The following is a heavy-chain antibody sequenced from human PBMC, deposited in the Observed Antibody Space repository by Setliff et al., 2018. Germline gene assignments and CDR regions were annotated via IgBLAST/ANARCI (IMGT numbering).Heavy chain of an antibody. CDR2: ISVYNGDT. CDR1: GYTFRNYA. J-gene: IGHJ4*02. CDR3: ARAPSVALVTIRTNSCFTY. D-gene: IGHD5-12*01. V-gene: IGHV1-18*01. Sequence: ASVTVSCQASGYTFRNYAFSWVRQAPGQGLEWVGWISVYNGDTNYAQKFQGRVTLTTDTSTSTAYMELRRLTSDDSVFYYCARAPSVALVTIRTNSCFTYWGQGTLVTVSS.